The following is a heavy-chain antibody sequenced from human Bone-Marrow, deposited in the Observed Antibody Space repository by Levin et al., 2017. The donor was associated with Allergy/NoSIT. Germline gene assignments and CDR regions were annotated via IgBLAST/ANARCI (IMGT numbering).Heavy chain of an antibody. D-gene: IGHD2-21*01. CDR3: ARVLQYSYYYTDV. CDR2: SYTSGNI. J-gene: IGHJ6*03. V-gene: IGHV4-61*09. CDR1: GVSITSGSYY. Sequence: SQTLSLTCAVSGVSITSGSYYWSWIRQPAGKGLEWIGHSYTSGNITYNPSLKSRVTISLDTSKNQFSLKLRSVTAADTAVYYCARVLQYSYYYTDVWGKGTMVTVSS.